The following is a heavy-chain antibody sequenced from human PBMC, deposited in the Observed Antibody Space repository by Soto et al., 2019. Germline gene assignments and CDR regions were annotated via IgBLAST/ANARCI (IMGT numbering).Heavy chain of an antibody. CDR1: GFTFSDFA. CDR2: IYGGGNGP. CDR3: AKMEGVDPWAYSFDY. V-gene: IGHV3-23*01. Sequence: EVQVLESGGGLVQPGGSLRLSCAATGFTFSDFAMSWVRQAPGKGLEWVSRIYGGGNGPHYADSVKGRVTISRDNSKNTLYLQMNSLRAEDTAVYYCAKMEGVDPWAYSFDYRGQGTLVTVSS. D-gene: IGHD5-12*01. J-gene: IGHJ4*02.